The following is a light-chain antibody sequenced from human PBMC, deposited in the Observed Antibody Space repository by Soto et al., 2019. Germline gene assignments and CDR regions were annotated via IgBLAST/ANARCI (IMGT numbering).Light chain of an antibody. J-gene: IGKJ1*01. Sequence: DIQMTQSPSTLSASIGDRVTITCRASQSINTWLAWYQQKPGKAPKLLIYKASTLKSGVPSRFSGSGSGTEFTLTISSLQPDDFATYYCQHYNSYSEACGQGTKVDI. CDR1: QSINTW. CDR3: QHYNSYSEA. CDR2: KAS. V-gene: IGKV1-5*03.